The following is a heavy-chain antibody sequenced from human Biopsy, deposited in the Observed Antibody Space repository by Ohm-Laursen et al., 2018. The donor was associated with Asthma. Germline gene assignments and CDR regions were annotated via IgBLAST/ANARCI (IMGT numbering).Heavy chain of an antibody. J-gene: IGHJ4*02. D-gene: IGHD6-19*01. Sequence: SLRLSCTASGFPFRGFGMIWVRQAPGRGLEWVATISGGGPSTFYAASVKGRFTISSDTLKNTVFLHLSSLRAEDTAVYYCAKESGTVGWHADYLEEWGRGTLVTVSS. V-gene: IGHV3-23*01. CDR1: GFPFRGFG. CDR3: AKESGTVGWHADYLEE. CDR2: ISGGGPST.